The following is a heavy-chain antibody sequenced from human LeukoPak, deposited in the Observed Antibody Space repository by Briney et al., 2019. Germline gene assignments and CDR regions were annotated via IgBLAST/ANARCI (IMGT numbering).Heavy chain of an antibody. CDR2: IYYSGST. V-gene: IGHV4-59*01. Sequence: SETLSLTCTVSGGSISSYYWSWIRQPPGKGLEWIGYIYYSGSTNYNPSLKSRVTISVDTSKNQFSLKLSSVTAADTAVYYCARGSKFLYYGSGSYFAYWGRGTLVTVSS. D-gene: IGHD3-10*01. CDR3: ARGSKFLYYGSGSYFAY. J-gene: IGHJ4*02. CDR1: GGSISSYY.